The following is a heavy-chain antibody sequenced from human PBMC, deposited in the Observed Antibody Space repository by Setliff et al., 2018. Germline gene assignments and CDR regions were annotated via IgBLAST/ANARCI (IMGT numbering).Heavy chain of an antibody. CDR3: ARGPPGYYMNV. CDR2: IYTKGST. CDR1: GGSMTDFF. Sequence: PSETLSLTCSVTGGSMTDFFWNWIRQPPGKGLEWIGYIYTKGSTNYNPSLKSRVTISGDTSQNYFSLKLTSVTEADTAVYYCARGPPGYYMNVWGQGTTVTVSS. J-gene: IGHJ6*03. V-gene: IGHV4-4*08.